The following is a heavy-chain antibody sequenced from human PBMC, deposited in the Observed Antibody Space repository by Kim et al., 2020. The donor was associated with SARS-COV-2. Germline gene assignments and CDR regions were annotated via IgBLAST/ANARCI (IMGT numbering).Heavy chain of an antibody. CDR1: GFTFSGHS. CDR2: TRNKAKSYTT. CDR3: ARRRGSGSIDAFDI. V-gene: IGHV3-72*01. D-gene: IGHD1-26*01. Sequence: GGSLRLSCAASGFTFSGHSMDWVRQAPGKGLEWVGRTRNKAKSYTTEYAASVKGRFTISRDDSKNSLYLQMNSLKTEDTAVYYCARRRGSGSIDAFDIWGQGTMVTVSS. J-gene: IGHJ3*02.